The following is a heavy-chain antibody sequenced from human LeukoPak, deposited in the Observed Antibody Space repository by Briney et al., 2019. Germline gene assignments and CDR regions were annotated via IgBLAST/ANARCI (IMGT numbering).Heavy chain of an antibody. CDR3: ARNDSSGYFDY. CDR1: DYSISSGNY. Sequence: SETPSLTCAVSDYSISSGNYWGWIRQPPGKGLKWIGSVYHSGSTHYSPSLKSRVTIAVDTSKNQFSLKLSSVTAADTAVYYCARNDSSGYFDYWGQGTLVTVSS. V-gene: IGHV4-38-2*01. J-gene: IGHJ4*02. D-gene: IGHD3-22*01. CDR2: VYHSGST.